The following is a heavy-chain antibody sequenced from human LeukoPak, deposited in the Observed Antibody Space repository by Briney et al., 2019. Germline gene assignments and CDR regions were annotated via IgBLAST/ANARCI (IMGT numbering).Heavy chain of an antibody. J-gene: IGHJ4*02. CDR1: GFTFSRYW. CDR2: INSDGSST. CDR3: ARRAGDYSHPYDY. V-gene: IGHV3-74*01. Sequence: GGSLRLSCAASGFTFSRYWMHWVRQAPGKGLVWVSRINSDGSSTSYADSVKGRFTISRDNSKNTVHLQMNSLRAEDTAMYYCARRAGDYSHPYDYWGQGTLVTVSS. D-gene: IGHD3-22*01.